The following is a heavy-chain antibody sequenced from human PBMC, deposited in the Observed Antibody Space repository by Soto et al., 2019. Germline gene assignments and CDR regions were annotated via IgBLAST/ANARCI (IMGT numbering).Heavy chain of an antibody. D-gene: IGHD1-26*01. Sequence: PSETLSLTCTVSGGSISSYYWSWIRQHPGKGLEWIGYIYYSGSTYYNPSLKSRVTISVDTSKNQFSLKLSSVTAADTAVYYCASSGSYYVGAFDIWGQGTMVTVSS. J-gene: IGHJ3*02. V-gene: IGHV4-59*06. CDR1: GGSISSYY. CDR3: ASSGSYYVGAFDI. CDR2: IYYSGST.